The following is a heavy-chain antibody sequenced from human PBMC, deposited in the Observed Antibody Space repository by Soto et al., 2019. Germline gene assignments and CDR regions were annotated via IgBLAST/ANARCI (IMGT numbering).Heavy chain of an antibody. CDR2: ISYDGSNK. CDR1: GFTFSSYG. CDR3: AKPLDYYDFWSGLDY. D-gene: IGHD3-3*01. V-gene: IGHV3-30*18. J-gene: IGHJ4*02. Sequence: GGSLRLSCAASGFTFSSYGMHWVRQAPGKGLEWVAVISYDGSNKYYADSVKGRFTISRDNSKNTLYLQMNSLRAEDTAVYYCAKPLDYYDFWSGLDYWGQGTLVTVSS.